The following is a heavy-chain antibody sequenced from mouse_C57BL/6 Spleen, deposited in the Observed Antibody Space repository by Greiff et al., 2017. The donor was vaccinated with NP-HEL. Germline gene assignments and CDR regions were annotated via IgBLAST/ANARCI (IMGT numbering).Heavy chain of an antibody. D-gene: IGHD1-1*01. J-gene: IGHJ1*03. CDR2: INPGSGGT. CDR1: GYAFTNYL. Sequence: QVQLQQSGAELVRPGTSVKVSCKASGYAFTNYLIEWVKQRPGQGLEWIGVINPGSGGTNYNEKFKGKATLTADKSSSTAYMQLSSLTSEDSAVYFCARSDYYGSSYVGYFDVWGTGTTVTVSS. V-gene: IGHV1-54*01. CDR3: ARSDYYGSSYVGYFDV.